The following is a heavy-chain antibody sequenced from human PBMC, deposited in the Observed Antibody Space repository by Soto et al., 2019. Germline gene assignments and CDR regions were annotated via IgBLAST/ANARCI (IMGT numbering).Heavy chain of an antibody. CDR1: GFSFSTFT. D-gene: IGHD1-26*01. J-gene: IGHJ3*01. CDR2: VSSTGTYI. Sequence: PGGSLRLSCAASGFSFSTFTMNWVRQAPGQGLEWVSSVSSTGTYIFYSESLKGRFTISRDNAKNSLYLQMNSLRAEDTAMYYCARGSSAWEAFDVWGQGTMVTVSS. CDR3: ARGSSAWEAFDV. V-gene: IGHV3-21*01.